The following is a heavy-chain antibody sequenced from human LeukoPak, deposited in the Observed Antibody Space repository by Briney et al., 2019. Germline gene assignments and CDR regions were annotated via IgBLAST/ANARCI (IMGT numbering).Heavy chain of an antibody. CDR3: ARVWFGAVAGRYYYYVDV. J-gene: IGHJ6*03. CDR2: IYYSGST. D-gene: IGHD6-19*01. Sequence: SSETLSLTCTVSGGSISSYYWSWIRQPPGKGLEWIGYIYYSGSTNYNPSLKSRVTISVDTSKNQFSLKLSSVTAADTAVYYCARVWFGAVAGRYYYYVDVWGKGTTVTVSS. V-gene: IGHV4-59*01. CDR1: GGSISSYY.